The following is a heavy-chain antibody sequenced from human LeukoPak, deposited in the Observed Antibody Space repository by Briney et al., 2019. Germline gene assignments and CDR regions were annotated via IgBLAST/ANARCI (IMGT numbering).Heavy chain of an antibody. CDR2: IYYSGST. CDR1: GGSISSSSYY. Sequence: SETLSLTCTVSGGSISSSSYYWGWILQPPGKGLEWIGSIYYSGSTYYNPSLKSRVTISVDTSKNQFSLKLSSVTAADTAVYYCARDRQGDYYYYGMDVWGQGTTVTVSS. CDR3: ARDRQGDYYYYGMDV. V-gene: IGHV4-39*07. J-gene: IGHJ6*02.